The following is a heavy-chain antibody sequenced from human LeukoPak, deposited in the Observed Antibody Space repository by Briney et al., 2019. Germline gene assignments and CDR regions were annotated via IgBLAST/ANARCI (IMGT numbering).Heavy chain of an antibody. J-gene: IGHJ4*02. CDR2: ICAYNGNT. V-gene: IGHV1-18*01. Sequence: ASVKVSCKASGYTFTSYGISWVRQAPGQGLEWMGWICAYNGNTNYAQKLQGRVTMTTDTSTSTAYMELRSLRSEDTAVYYCAAGVSAAVLDYWGQGTLVTVSS. CDR3: AAGVSAAVLDY. D-gene: IGHD6-13*01. CDR1: GYTFTSYG.